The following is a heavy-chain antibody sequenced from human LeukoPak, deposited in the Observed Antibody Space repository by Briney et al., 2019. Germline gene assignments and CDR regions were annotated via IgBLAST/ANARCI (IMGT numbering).Heavy chain of an antibody. Sequence: GASVKVSCKASGGTFSSYAISWVRQAPGQGLEWMGRIIPILGIANYAQKFQGRVTITADKSTSTAYMELSSLRSEDTAVYYCARVVSSSYGYIDVRGFDPWGQGTLVTVSS. V-gene: IGHV1-69*04. CDR1: GGTFSSYA. CDR3: ARVVSSSYGYIDVRGFDP. D-gene: IGHD5-18*01. J-gene: IGHJ5*02. CDR2: IIPILGIA.